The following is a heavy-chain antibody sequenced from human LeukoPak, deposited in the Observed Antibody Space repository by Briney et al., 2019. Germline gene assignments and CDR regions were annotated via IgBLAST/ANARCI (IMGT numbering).Heavy chain of an antibody. CDR3: ARDHMTTVKSAYYYYMDV. CDR1: GFTFSSYW. Sequence: GGSLRLSCAASGFTFSSYWMSWVRQAPGKGLEWVANIKQDGSEKYYVDSVEGRFTISRDNAKNSLYLQMNSLRAEDTAVYYCARDHMTTVKSAYYYYMDVWGKGTTVTVSS. CDR2: IKQDGSEK. D-gene: IGHD4-17*01. J-gene: IGHJ6*03. V-gene: IGHV3-7*01.